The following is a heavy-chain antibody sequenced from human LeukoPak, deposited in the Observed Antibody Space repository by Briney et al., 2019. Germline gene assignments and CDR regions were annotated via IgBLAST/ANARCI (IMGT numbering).Heavy chain of an antibody. D-gene: IGHD3-10*01. CDR1: GFTFSDSY. V-gene: IGHV3-11*05. Sequence: GGSLRLSCAASGFTFSDSYMSWIRQAPGKGLEGVSYISWSSSYTKYADSEKGRFTISRDSAKNSLYLQMNSLRAEDTAVYYCAREQKLYDGSGSSTFDFWGQGTLVTVSS. CDR2: ISWSSSYT. CDR3: AREQKLYDGSGSSTFDF. J-gene: IGHJ4*02.